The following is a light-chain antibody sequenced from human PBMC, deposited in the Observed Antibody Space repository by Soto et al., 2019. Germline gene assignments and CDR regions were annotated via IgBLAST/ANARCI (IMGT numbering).Light chain of an antibody. CDR2: GAS. V-gene: IGKV3-20*01. CDR3: QQYGSPGT. Sequence: EIVLTQSPGTLSLSPGERATLSCRASQSVSSSYLAWYQQKPGQAPRLLIYGASSRATGTPDRFSGSGSGTDFTLTISRPESEDFAVYYCQQYGSPGTFGQGTKVEIK. CDR1: QSVSSSY. J-gene: IGKJ1*01.